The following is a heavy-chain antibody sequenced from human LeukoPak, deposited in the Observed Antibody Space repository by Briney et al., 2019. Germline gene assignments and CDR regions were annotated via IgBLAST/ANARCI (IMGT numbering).Heavy chain of an antibody. Sequence: GASVKVSCKASGYTFTGYYIHWVRQVPGQGLEWMGRINPNNGGTNYAQKFQGRVTMTRDMSMSTAYMGLSRLRSVDTAVYYCAGEDNSSGYRPFDIWGQGTMVTVPS. D-gene: IGHD3-22*01. V-gene: IGHV1-2*06. CDR2: INPNNGGT. CDR3: AGEDNSSGYRPFDI. CDR1: GYTFTGYY. J-gene: IGHJ3*02.